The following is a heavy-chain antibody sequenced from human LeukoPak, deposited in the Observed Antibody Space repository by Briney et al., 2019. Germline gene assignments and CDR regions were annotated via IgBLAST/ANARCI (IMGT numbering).Heavy chain of an antibody. D-gene: IGHD3-22*01. CDR2: IYYSGGT. Sequence: KSSETLSLTCTVSSGAISSYYWSWIRQPPGKGLEWIGYIYYSGGTKYNPPLMSRATISVDRAQSQFSLSLTSVTAADTAVYYCARDGLYDSNGYYMDSWGQGTLVIVSS. CDR3: ARDGLYDSNGYYMDS. CDR1: SGAISSYY. J-gene: IGHJ4*02. V-gene: IGHV4-59*01.